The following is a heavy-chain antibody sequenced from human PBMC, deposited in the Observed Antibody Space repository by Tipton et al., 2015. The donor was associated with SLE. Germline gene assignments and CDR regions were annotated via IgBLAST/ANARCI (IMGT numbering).Heavy chain of an antibody. J-gene: IGHJ4*02. D-gene: IGHD6-13*01. CDR3: ARERDPGIAAAGTQAFYY. V-gene: IGHV4-4*07. CDR1: GGSISSYY. Sequence: TLSLTCTVSGGSISSYYWSWIRQPAGKGLEWIGRIYTSGSTNYNPSLKSRVTMSVDTSKNQFSLKLSSVTAADTAVYYCARERDPGIAAAGTQAFYYWGQGTLVTVSS. CDR2: IYTSGST.